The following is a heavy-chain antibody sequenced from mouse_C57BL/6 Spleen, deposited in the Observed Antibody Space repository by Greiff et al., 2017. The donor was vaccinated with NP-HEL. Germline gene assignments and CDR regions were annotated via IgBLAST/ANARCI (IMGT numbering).Heavy chain of an antibody. CDR3: TTHGSSQAWFAY. CDR2: IDPENGDT. CDR1: GFNIKDDY. Sequence: VQLQQSGAELVRPGASVKLSCTASGFNIKDDYMHWVKQRPEQGLEWIGWIDPENGDTEYASKFQGKATITADTSSNTAYLQLSSLTSEDTAVYYCTTHGSSQAWFAYWGQGTLVTVSA. J-gene: IGHJ3*01. D-gene: IGHD1-1*01. V-gene: IGHV14-4*01.